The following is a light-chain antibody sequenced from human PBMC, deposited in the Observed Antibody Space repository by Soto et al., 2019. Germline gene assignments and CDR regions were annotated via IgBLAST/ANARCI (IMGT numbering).Light chain of an antibody. CDR1: QSVSSRY. V-gene: IGKV3-20*01. CDR2: GAS. J-gene: IGKJ5*01. Sequence: EIVLTQSPGTLSVSPGERVTISCRASQSVSSRYLAWYKQQPGQAPRLIIYGASSRATGIPDRFSGSGSGTEFTLTISSLKSEDFEVYYCQQYNNWPITFGQGTRLEIK. CDR3: QQYNNWPIT.